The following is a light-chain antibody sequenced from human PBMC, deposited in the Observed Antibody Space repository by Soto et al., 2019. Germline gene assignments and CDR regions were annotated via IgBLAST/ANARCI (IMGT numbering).Light chain of an antibody. V-gene: IGKV3-20*01. Sequence: EIVLTQSPGTLSLSPGERATLSCRASQSVNSYSLAWYQRKPGQPPRLLVWGASNRATDIPYRFSGSGSGKDFTFTITNLEPEDFAVYYCQQYGSSPPTFGQGTRVEVK. CDR2: GAS. CDR3: QQYGSSPPT. J-gene: IGKJ1*01. CDR1: QSVNSYS.